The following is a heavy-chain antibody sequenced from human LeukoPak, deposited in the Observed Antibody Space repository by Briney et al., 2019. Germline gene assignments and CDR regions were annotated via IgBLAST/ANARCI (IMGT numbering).Heavy chain of an antibody. J-gene: IGHJ5*01. Sequence: ASVKVSCKASGYTFADYFIHWVRQAPGQGLEWMGWINPNIGDASYAQKFQDRVTMTRDRSINTAYMELSRLTSDDTAVYYCARMALDGGDSIGFDSWGQGTLVTVSS. CDR2: INPNIGDA. V-gene: IGHV1-2*02. D-gene: IGHD2-21*02. CDR1: GYTFADYF. CDR3: ARMALDGGDSIGFDS.